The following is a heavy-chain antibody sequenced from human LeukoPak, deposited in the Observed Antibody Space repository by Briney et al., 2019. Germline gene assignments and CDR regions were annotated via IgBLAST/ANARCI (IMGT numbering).Heavy chain of an antibody. Sequence: ASVKVSCKASGYTFTDYYIHWVRQAPGQGLEWMGYINPNRGDTHYAQEYQGRVTMTRDTSISTAYMELSRLRSDDTAVYYCARDRYWFDPWGQGTLVTVPS. CDR2: INPNRGDT. V-gene: IGHV1-2*02. CDR3: ARDRYWFDP. CDR1: GYTFTDYY. J-gene: IGHJ5*02.